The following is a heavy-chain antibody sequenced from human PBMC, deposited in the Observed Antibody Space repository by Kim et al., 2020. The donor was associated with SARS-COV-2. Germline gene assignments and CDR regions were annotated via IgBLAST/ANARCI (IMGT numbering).Heavy chain of an antibody. Sequence: GGSLRLSCAASGFAFSSYAMSWVRQPPGKGLEWVSTISGGGSNTYYADSVKGRFTISRDNSNPTLYLQMDSLRAEDTAVYFCAKGRTVAAAGTRAFHPWG. J-gene: IGHJ5*02. CDR2: ISGGGSNT. D-gene: IGHD6-13*01. CDR1: GFAFSSYA. CDR3: AKGRTVAAAGTRAFHP. V-gene: IGHV3-23*01.